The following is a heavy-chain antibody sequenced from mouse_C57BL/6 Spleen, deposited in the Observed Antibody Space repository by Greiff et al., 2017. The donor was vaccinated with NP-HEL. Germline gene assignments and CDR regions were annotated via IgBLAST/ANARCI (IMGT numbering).Heavy chain of an antibody. Sequence: EVMLVESGGGLVKPGGSLKLSCAASGFTFSDYGMHWVRQAPEKGLEWVAYISSGSSTIYYADTVKGRFTITRDNAKNTLFLQMTSLRSEDTAMYYFASGYYYDSEGFAYWGQGTLVTVSA. J-gene: IGHJ3*01. V-gene: IGHV5-17*01. D-gene: IGHD1-1*01. CDR2: ISSGSSTI. CDR3: ASGYYYDSEGFAY. CDR1: GFTFSDYG.